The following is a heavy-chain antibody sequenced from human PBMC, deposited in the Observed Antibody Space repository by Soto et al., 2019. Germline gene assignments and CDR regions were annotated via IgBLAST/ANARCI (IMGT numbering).Heavy chain of an antibody. V-gene: IGHV3-30*18. J-gene: IGHJ5*02. D-gene: IGHD3-10*01. Sequence: QVQLVESGGGVVQPGRSLRLSCAASGFTFSSYGMHWVRQAPGKGLEWVAVISYDGSNKYYADSVKGRFTISRDNSKNTMYLQMNSLRAEDTAVYYCAKDLRDPRWGVRGVSWFDPWGQGTLVTVSS. CDR3: AKDLRDPRWGVRGVSWFDP. CDR2: ISYDGSNK. CDR1: GFTFSSYG.